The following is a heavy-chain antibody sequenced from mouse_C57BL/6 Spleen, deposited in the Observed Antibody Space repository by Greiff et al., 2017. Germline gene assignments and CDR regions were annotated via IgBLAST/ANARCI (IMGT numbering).Heavy chain of an antibody. D-gene: IGHD2-3*01. J-gene: IGHJ1*03. CDR3: ARVYDGYYVYFDV. CDR1: GFTFSDSG. V-gene: IGHV5-17*01. CDR2: ISSGSRTI. Sequence: EVQLVESGGGLVKPGGSLKLSCAASGFTFSDSGMHWVRQAPEKGLEWVAYISSGSRTIYYADTVKGRFPISRDNAKNTQVLQMTSLRSEDTAMYYCARVYDGYYVYFDVWGTGTTVTVAS.